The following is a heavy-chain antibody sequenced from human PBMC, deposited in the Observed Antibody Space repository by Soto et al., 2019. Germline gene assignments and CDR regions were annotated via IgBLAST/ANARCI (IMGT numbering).Heavy chain of an antibody. CDR1: GFTFSSYG. J-gene: IGHJ4*02. V-gene: IGHV3-30*18. CDR3: AKSFLRIVVVVAATDY. Sequence: GGSLRLSCAASGFTFSSYGMHWVRQAPGKGLEWVAVISYDGSNKYYADSVKGRFTISRDNSKNTLYLQMNSLRAEDTAVYYCAKSFLRIVVVVAATDYWGQGNL. D-gene: IGHD2-15*01. CDR2: ISYDGSNK.